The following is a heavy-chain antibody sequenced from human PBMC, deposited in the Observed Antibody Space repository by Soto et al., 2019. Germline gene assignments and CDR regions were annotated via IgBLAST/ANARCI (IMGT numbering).Heavy chain of an antibody. V-gene: IGHV3-48*03. D-gene: IGHD2-2*02. Sequence: GGSLRLSCAASGFTFSIYEMNWVRQAPGKWLEWLSFISTSGTTIYHADSVRGRFTISRDNAKNSLFLQMNSLRAEDTAVYYCARDPGCTSTSCYTGVLDYWGQGTLVTVSS. CDR1: GFTFSIYE. CDR3: ARDPGCTSTSCYTGVLDY. CDR2: ISTSGTTI. J-gene: IGHJ4*02.